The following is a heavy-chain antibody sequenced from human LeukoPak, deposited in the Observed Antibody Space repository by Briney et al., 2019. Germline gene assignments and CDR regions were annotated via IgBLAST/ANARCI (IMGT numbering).Heavy chain of an antibody. D-gene: IGHD3-9*01. CDR3: AKDENYDILTGYSPVFDY. CDR2: ISYDGSNK. Sequence: GGSLRLSCAASGFTFSSYGMHWVRQAPGKGLEWVAVISYDGSNKYYADSVKGRFTISRDNSKNTLYLQMNSLRAEDTAVYYCAKDENYDILTGYSPVFDYWGQGILVTVSS. CDR1: GFTFSSYG. V-gene: IGHV3-30*18. J-gene: IGHJ4*02.